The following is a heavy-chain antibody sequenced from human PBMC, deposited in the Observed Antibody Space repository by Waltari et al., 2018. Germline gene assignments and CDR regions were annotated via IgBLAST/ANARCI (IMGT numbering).Heavy chain of an antibody. CDR3: ARDDALIGLYAFDI. D-gene: IGHD2-21*01. Sequence: QVQLQESGPGLVKPSQTLSLTCTVSGGSISSGGYYWSWIRQHPGKGLEWIGYIYYSGITDYNPSLKSRVTISVDTSKNQFSLKLSSVTAADTAVYYCARDDALIGLYAFDIWGQGTMVTVSS. CDR2: IYYSGIT. V-gene: IGHV4-31*03. J-gene: IGHJ3*02. CDR1: GGSISSGGYY.